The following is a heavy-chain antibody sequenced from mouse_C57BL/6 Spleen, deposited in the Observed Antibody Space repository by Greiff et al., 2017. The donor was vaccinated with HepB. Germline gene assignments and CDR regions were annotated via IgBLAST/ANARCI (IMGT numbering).Heavy chain of an antibody. Sequence: EVQLQQSGGGLVKPGGSLKLSCAASGFTFSDYGMHWVRQAPEKGLEWVAYISSGSSTIYYADTVKGRFTISRDNAKNTLFLQMTSLRSEDTAMYYCATYGSSPYYYAMDYWGQGTSVTVSS. V-gene: IGHV5-17*01. J-gene: IGHJ4*01. CDR1: GFTFSDYG. CDR3: ATYGSSPYYYAMDY. CDR2: ISSGSSTI. D-gene: IGHD1-1*01.